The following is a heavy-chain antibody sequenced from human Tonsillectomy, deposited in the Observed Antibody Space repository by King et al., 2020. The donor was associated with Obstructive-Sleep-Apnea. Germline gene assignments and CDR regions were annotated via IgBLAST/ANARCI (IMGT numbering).Heavy chain of an antibody. CDR3: SKLSGSGPFYGGPPEN. Sequence: VQLQESGPRLVKPSETLSLTCSVSGAPLSGDSWSWVRQAPGKRLEWIGHFFHARRTTHSPSLQGRVTISADTSKNQFSLRLTSVTPADTGVYFCSKLSGSGPFYGGPPENWGRGILVTVSS. J-gene: IGHJ1*01. D-gene: IGHD3-10*01. CDR2: FFHARRT. CDR1: GAPLSGDS. V-gene: IGHV4-59*12.